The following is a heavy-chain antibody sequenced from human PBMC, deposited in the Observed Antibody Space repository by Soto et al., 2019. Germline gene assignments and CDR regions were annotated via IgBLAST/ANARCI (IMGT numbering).Heavy chain of an antibody. V-gene: IGHV1-46*03. CDR3: ARMEVATTNDAFDI. J-gene: IGHJ3*02. D-gene: IGHD5-12*01. Sequence: ASVKVSFKASGYTFTGYYMHWVRQAPGQGLEWMGVINPSGGSTSYVQKFQGRVTMTRDTSTSTVYMELSSLRSEDTAVYYCARMEVATTNDAFDIWGRGTMVTVSS. CDR2: INPSGGST. CDR1: GYTFTGYY.